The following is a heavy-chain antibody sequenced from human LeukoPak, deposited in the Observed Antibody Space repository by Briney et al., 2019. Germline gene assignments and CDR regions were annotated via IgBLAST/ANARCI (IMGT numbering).Heavy chain of an antibody. Sequence: GASVKVSCKASGYTFTSYYMHWVRQAPGQGLEWMGITNPSGGSTSYAQKFQGRVTMTRDTSTSTVYMELSSLRSEDTAVYYCARVEKVPPHYDSSGYYNTWGQGTLVTVSS. J-gene: IGHJ4*02. D-gene: IGHD3-22*01. CDR3: ARVEKVPPHYDSSGYYNT. CDR1: GYTFTSYY. CDR2: TNPSGGST. V-gene: IGHV1-46*01.